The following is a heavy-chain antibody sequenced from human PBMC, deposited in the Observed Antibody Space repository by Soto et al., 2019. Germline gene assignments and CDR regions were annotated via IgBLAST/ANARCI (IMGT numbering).Heavy chain of an antibody. CDR1: GGTFSSYA. V-gene: IGHV1-69*13. Sequence: SVKVSCKASGGTFSSYAISWVRQAPGQGLEWMGGIIPIFGTANYAQKFQGRVTITADESTSTAYMELSSLRSEDTAVYYCARDFPGYSSGWYHYWGQGTLVTVSS. CDR3: ARDFPGYSSGWYHY. CDR2: IIPIFGTA. J-gene: IGHJ4*02. D-gene: IGHD6-19*01.